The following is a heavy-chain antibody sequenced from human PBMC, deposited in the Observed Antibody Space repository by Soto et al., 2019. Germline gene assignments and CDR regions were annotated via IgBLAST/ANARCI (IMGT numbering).Heavy chain of an antibody. CDR2: IIPIFGTA. D-gene: IGHD3-3*01. CDR1: GGTFSSYA. V-gene: IGHV1-69*13. Sequence: GASVKVSCKASGGTFSSYAISWVRQAPGQGLEWMGGIIPIFGTANYAQKFQGRVTITADESTSTAYMELSSLGSEDTAVYYCASRLRFLEWSHRGYYGMDVWGQGTTVTVSS. J-gene: IGHJ6*02. CDR3: ASRLRFLEWSHRGYYGMDV.